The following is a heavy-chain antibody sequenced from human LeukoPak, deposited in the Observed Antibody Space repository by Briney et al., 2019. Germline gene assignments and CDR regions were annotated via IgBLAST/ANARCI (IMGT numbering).Heavy chain of an antibody. CDR1: GFTFSTYI. CDR3: ARIWHYDSSGYDHDAFDI. D-gene: IGHD3-22*01. CDR2: ISSSSSYI. V-gene: IGHV3-21*01. J-gene: IGHJ3*02. Sequence: GGSLRLSCAASGFTFSTYIMNWVRQTPGKGLEWVSSISSSSSYIYYADSVRGRFTISRDNAKNSLYLQMNSLRAEDTAVYYCARIWHYDSSGYDHDAFDIWGQGTMVTVSS.